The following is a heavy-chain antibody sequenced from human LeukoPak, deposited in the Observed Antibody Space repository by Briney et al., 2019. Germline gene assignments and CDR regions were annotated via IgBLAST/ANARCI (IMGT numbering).Heavy chain of an antibody. Sequence: PGGSLRLSCAASGFTFSSYSMNWVRRAPGKGPEWVSHITASGTAMFYADSVKGRFTISRDNAKNSLYLQMNSLRDEDTAVYYCASSGSYRFDYWGQGTLVTVSS. CDR1: GFTFSSYS. CDR2: ITASGTAM. D-gene: IGHD1-26*01. CDR3: ASSGSYRFDY. V-gene: IGHV3-48*02. J-gene: IGHJ4*02.